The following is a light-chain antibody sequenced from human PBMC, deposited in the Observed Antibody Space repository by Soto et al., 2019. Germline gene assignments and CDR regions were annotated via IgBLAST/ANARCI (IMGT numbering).Light chain of an antibody. CDR3: QSYDSSPSGYV. J-gene: IGLJ1*01. CDR2: ANK. CDR1: SSNIGAGYD. V-gene: IGLV1-40*01. Sequence: QSALTQPPSVSGAPGQRVTISCTGSSSNIGAGYDVHWYQQLPGAAPKLLIYANKNRPAGVPDRFSASKSGTPASLAITGLQAEDEADYYCQSYDSSPSGYVFGTGTKGTVL.